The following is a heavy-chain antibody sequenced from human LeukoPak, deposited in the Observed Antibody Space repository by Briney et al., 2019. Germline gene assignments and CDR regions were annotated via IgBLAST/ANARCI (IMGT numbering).Heavy chain of an antibody. CDR2: IRYDGSNK. Sequence: PGGSLRLSCAASGFTFSSYGMHWVRQAPGKGLEWVAFIRYDGSNKYYADSVKGRFTISRDNSKNTLYLQMNSLRAEDTAVYYCAKGGDYVFTPPYYYYYYYMDVWGKGTTVTISS. CDR3: AKGGDYVFTPPYYYYYYYMDV. J-gene: IGHJ6*03. CDR1: GFTFSSYG. D-gene: IGHD3-16*01. V-gene: IGHV3-30*02.